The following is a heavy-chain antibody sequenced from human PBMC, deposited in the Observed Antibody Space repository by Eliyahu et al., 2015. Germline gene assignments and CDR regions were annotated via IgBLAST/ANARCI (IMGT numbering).Heavy chain of an antibody. D-gene: IGHD3-10*01. Sequence: QVQLVQSGAEVKKPGSSVXVSCKASGGTFSKXSIDWVRRAPGQGLEWMGGIIPMFGTPKYAQKLQGRVTITADESTSTAYMELSSLRSEDTAVYYCARGPETQSAYYYNYWGQGTLVSVSS. J-gene: IGHJ4*02. CDR3: ARGPETQSAYYYNY. CDR1: GGTFSKXS. CDR2: IIPMFGTP. V-gene: IGHV1-69*01.